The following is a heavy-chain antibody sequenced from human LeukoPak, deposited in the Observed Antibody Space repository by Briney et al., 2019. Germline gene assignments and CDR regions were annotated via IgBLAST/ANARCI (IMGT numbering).Heavy chain of an antibody. Sequence: GCLRLSCAASLFGFSSYWMHWVRQAPRKGLVWVSRINSARISTSYGDSVKGRFTISRDNAKNTLYLQMTSLRAEDTAVYDCASSYSSPTSLVVWGQGTLVSVSS. CDR2: INSARIST. V-gene: IGHV3-74*01. CDR3: ASSYSSPTSLVV. D-gene: IGHD6-13*01. CDR1: LFGFSSYW. J-gene: IGHJ4*02.